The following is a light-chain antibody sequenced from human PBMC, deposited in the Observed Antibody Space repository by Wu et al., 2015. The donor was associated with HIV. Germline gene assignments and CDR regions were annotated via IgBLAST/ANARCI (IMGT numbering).Light chain of an antibody. Sequence: EIVLTQSPGTLSLSPGQRATLSCRASQSVSSSYLAWYQQKPGQPPRLLIYGASSRATGIPDRFSGSGSGTDFTLSISRLEPEDFAVYHCQHYGSSLGTFGQGTKLEIK. CDR2: GAS. V-gene: IGKV3-20*01. CDR3: QHYGSSLGT. CDR1: QSVSSSY. J-gene: IGKJ2*01.